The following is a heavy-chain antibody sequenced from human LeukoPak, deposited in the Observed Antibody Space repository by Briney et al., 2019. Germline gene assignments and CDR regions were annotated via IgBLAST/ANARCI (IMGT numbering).Heavy chain of an antibody. CDR3: TRGLVGGTPPYYFYGMDV. V-gene: IGHV1-18*01. D-gene: IGHD1-26*01. CDR1: GYTFTSYG. CDR2: ISAYNGNT. Sequence: ASVKVSCKASGYTFTSYGISWVRQAPGQGLEWMGWISAYNGNTNYAQKLQGRVTMTTDTSTSTAYMELRSLRSDDTAVYYCTRGLVGGTPPYYFYGMDVWGQGTTVTVSS. J-gene: IGHJ6*02.